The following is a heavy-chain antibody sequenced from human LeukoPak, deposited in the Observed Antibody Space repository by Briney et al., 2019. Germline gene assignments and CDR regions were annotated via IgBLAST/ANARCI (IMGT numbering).Heavy chain of an antibody. CDR3: AREVDCSGGRCYRGEFDY. Sequence: PGGSLRLSCAASGFTFSSYGMHWVRQAPGKGLEWVAFIRYDGSNKYYADSVKGRFTISRDNSRNTLYLQMNSLRVEDTAVYYCAREVDCSGGRCYRGEFDYWGQGTLVTVSS. CDR2: IRYDGSNK. V-gene: IGHV3-30*02. D-gene: IGHD2-15*01. J-gene: IGHJ4*02. CDR1: GFTFSSYG.